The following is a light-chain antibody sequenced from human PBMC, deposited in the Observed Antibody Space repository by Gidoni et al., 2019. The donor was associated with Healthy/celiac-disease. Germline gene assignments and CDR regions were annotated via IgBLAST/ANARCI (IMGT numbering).Light chain of an antibody. V-gene: IGKV3-15*01. CDR1: QSVSSN. Sequence: EIVMTQSPANLSVSPGERATLSCRASQSVSSNLAWYQQKPGQAPRLLIYGASTRATGIPARFSGSGSGTEFTLTISSLQSEDFAVYYCQQYNNWPPGTFGQGTKLEIK. J-gene: IGKJ2*02. CDR2: GAS. CDR3: QQYNNWPPGT.